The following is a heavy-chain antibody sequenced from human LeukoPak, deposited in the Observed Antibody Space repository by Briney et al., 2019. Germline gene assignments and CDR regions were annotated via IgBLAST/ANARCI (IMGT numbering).Heavy chain of an antibody. CDR3: ASPVVAARGYYYYYGMDV. Sequence: LPGGSLRLSCAASGFTFSSYEMNWVRQAPGKGLEWVSYISSSGSTIYYADSVKSRFTISRDNAKNSLYLQMNSLRAEDTAVYYCASPVVAARGYYYYYGMDVWGKGTTVTVSS. CDR1: GFTFSSYE. J-gene: IGHJ6*04. CDR2: ISSSGSTI. V-gene: IGHV3-48*03. D-gene: IGHD2-15*01.